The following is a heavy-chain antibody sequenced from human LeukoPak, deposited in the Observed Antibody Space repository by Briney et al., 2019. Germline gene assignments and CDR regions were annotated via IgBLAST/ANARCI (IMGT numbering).Heavy chain of an antibody. Sequence: EASVKVSCKASGYTFTSYDINRVRQATGQGLEWMGWMNPNSGNTGYAQKFQGRVTMTKNTSITTAYMELSSLRSEDTAVYYCARALSWTTDSYYYMDVWGKGTTVTVSS. CDR3: ARALSWTTDSYYYMDV. CDR2: MNPNSGNT. J-gene: IGHJ6*03. D-gene: IGHD3/OR15-3a*01. V-gene: IGHV1-8*01. CDR1: GYTFTSYD.